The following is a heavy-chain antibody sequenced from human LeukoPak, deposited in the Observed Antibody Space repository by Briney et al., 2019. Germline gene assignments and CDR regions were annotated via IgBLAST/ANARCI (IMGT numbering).Heavy chain of an antibody. CDR1: GFTFSSYE. CDR3: ATWYAADH. CDR2: ISSSGTTI. D-gene: IGHD6-13*01. V-gene: IGHV3-48*03. J-gene: IGHJ4*02. Sequence: GGSLRLSCAASGFTFSSYEMNWVRQAPGKGLECISYISSSGTTIYYADSVKGRFTISRDNAKNSLYLQMNSLRAEDTAVYHCATWYAADHWGQGTLVTVSS.